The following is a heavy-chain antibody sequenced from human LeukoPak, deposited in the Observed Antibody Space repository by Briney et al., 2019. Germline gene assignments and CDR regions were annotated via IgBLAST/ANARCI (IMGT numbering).Heavy chain of an antibody. Sequence: ASVKVSCKASGYTFTSYDINWVRQATGQGLEWMGWMNPNSGNTGYAQKFQGRVTMTRNTSISTAYMELSSLRSEDTAVYYCARALGTYYDTPDAFDIWGQGTMVTVSS. V-gene: IGHV1-8*01. CDR3: ARALGTYYDTPDAFDI. CDR2: MNPNSGNT. CDR1: GYTFTSYD. J-gene: IGHJ3*02. D-gene: IGHD3-22*01.